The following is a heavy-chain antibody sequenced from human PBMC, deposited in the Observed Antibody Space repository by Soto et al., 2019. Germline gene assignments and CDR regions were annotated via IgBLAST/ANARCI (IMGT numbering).Heavy chain of an antibody. CDR3: ARVWGGAFDF. V-gene: IGHV4-59*01. J-gene: IGHJ3*01. CDR1: GGSISRYY. CDR2: IYYSGST. Sequence: SDTLSLTCTVSGGSISRYYWSWIRQPPGKGLEWIGYIYYSGSTNYNPSLKSRVTISVDTSKNQFSLKLSSVTAADTAVYYCARVWGGAFDFWGQGTMVP. D-gene: IGHD3-10*01.